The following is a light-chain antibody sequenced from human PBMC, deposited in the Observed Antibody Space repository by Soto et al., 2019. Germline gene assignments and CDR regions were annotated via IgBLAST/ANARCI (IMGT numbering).Light chain of an antibody. CDR2: EIS. CDR3: SSYTTSGSFWV. Sequence: QTALTQPASVSGSPGQSLTISCTGTSSDVGGYNHVSWYLQHPGNAPKLMIYEISDRPSGVSNRFSGSKSGNTASLTISGLQAEDEADYYCSSYTTSGSFWVFGGGTQLTVL. J-gene: IGLJ3*02. CDR1: SSDVGGYNH. V-gene: IGLV2-14*01.